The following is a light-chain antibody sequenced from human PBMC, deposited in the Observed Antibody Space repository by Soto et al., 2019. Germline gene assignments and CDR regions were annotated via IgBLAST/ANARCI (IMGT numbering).Light chain of an antibody. CDR1: QTISKF. J-gene: IGKJ1*01. CDR2: AAS. CDR3: QQSFSTTRT. V-gene: IGKV1-39*01. Sequence: DIHMTQSPSSRSSYLGDRVTITCRASQTISKFLNWYQQKPGKAPNLLIYAASGLQSGVPSRFSASGSGTDFTLNITSLQTEDFATYFCQQSFSTTRTFGQGTKVDIK.